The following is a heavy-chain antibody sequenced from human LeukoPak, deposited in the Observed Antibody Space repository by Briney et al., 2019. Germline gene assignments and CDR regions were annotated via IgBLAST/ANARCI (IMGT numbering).Heavy chain of an antibody. Sequence: ASVKVSCKASGGTFSSYAISWVRQAPGQGLEWMGRIIPIFGIANYAQRFQGRVTITADKSTSTAYMELSSLRSEDTAVYYCARVLRGDSSSYYYYGMDVWGQGTTVTVSS. V-gene: IGHV1-69*04. CDR1: GGTFSSYA. J-gene: IGHJ6*02. CDR2: IIPIFGIA. CDR3: ARVLRGDSSSYYYYGMDV. D-gene: IGHD2-2*03.